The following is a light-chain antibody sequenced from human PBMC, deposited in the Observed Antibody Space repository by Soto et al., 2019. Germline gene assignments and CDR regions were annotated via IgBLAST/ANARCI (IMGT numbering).Light chain of an antibody. CDR2: AAS. Sequence: IQLTQSPSSLSASVGDRVTITCRVSQGISSYLAWYQQKPGKAPKLLIYAASTLQSGVPSRFSGSGSGTDFTLTISSLQPEDFATYYCQQLNSYLITFGQGTRLEIK. CDR3: QQLNSYLIT. J-gene: IGKJ5*01. CDR1: QGISSY. V-gene: IGKV1-9*01.